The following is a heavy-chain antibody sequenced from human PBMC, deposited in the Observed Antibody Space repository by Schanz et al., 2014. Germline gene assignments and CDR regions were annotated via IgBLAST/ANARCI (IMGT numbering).Heavy chain of an antibody. CDR1: GFTFNNYG. Sequence: QVQVVESGGGVVQPGRSLRLSCVASGFTFNNYGMHWVRQAPGKGLGWVAVIWHDGSGKYYADSVKGRFTISRDNSKNTLCLQMNSLRAEDTAVYYCARELLPPYYYYYMDVWGQGTTXTVSS. J-gene: IGHJ6*03. CDR2: IWHDGSGK. V-gene: IGHV3-30*19. D-gene: IGHD1-26*01. CDR3: ARELLPPYYYYYMDV.